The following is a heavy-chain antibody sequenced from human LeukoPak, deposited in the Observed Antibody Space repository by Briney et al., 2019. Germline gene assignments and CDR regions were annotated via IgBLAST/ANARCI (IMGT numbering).Heavy chain of an antibody. V-gene: IGHV4-38-2*02. CDR2: IYRSGST. Sequence: SETLSLTCTVSGYSISSGYYWGWIRQPPGKGLEWIGSIYRSGSTYYNPSLKSRVTISVDTSKNQFPLKLSSVTAADTAVYYCASLEIFGVVIHDAFDIWGQGTMVTVSS. CDR3: ASLEIFGVVIHDAFDI. D-gene: IGHD3-3*01. J-gene: IGHJ3*02. CDR1: GYSISSGYY.